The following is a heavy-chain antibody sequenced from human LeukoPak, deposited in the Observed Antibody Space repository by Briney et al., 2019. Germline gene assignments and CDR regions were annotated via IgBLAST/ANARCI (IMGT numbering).Heavy chain of an antibody. V-gene: IGHV3-21*01. CDR2: ISSSSSYI. CDR1: GFTFSSYS. Sequence: GGSLRLSCAASGFTFSSYSMNWVRQAPGKGLEWVPSISSSSSYIYYADSVKGRFTISRDNAKNSLYLQMNSLRAEDTAVYYCARLYCSSTSCYIGASYDYWGQGTLVTVSS. CDR3: ARLYCSSTSCYIGASYDY. J-gene: IGHJ4*02. D-gene: IGHD2-2*02.